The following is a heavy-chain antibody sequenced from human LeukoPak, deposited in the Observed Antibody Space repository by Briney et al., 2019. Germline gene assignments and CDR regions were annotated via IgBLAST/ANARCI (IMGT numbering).Heavy chain of an antibody. CDR3: AKPYGGTFDY. D-gene: IGHD4-23*01. V-gene: IGHV3-30-3*02. CDR1: GFTFSGYA. J-gene: IGHJ4*02. CDR2: TSYDESNK. Sequence: PGGSLRLSCAASGFTFSGYAMHWVRQAPGKGLEWVSVTSYDESNKYYADSVKGRFTISRDNSKNTLYLQMNSLRAEDTAVYYCAKPYGGTFDYWGQGTLVTVSS.